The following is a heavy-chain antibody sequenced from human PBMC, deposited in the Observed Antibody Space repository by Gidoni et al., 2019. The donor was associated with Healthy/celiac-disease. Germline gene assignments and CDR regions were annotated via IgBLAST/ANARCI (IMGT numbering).Heavy chain of an antibody. CDR1: GGSISSYY. V-gene: IGHV4-59*01. CDR2: IYYSGST. J-gene: IGHJ5*02. CDR3: ARERREDFWSGYYHP. Sequence: QVQLQESGPGLVKPSETLSLTCTVSGGSISSYYWSWIRQPPGKGLEWIGYIYYSGSTNYNPSLKSRVTISVDTSKNQFSLKLSSVTAADTAVYYCARERREDFWSGYYHPWGQGTLVTVSS. D-gene: IGHD3-3*01.